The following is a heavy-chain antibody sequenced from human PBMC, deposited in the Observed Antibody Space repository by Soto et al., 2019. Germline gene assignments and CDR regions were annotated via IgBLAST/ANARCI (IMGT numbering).Heavy chain of an antibody. D-gene: IGHD2-2*02. J-gene: IGHJ6*02. CDR2: LNPNSGRT. CDR3: ARALMRGVQAAIYPDYYGMDV. Sequence: QVQLVQSGAEVKKPGASVKVSCKASGYTFTGYYMHWVRQAPGHGLEWMGWLNPNSGRTNYAQKFQGWVTMTRDTSITTAYMERSRQRSDDTAVYYCARALMRGVQAAIYPDYYGMDVWGQVSTATVSS. V-gene: IGHV1-2*04. CDR1: GYTFTGYY.